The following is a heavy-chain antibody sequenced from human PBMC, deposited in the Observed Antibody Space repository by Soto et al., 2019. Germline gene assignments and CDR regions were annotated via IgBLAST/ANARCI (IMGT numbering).Heavy chain of an antibody. J-gene: IGHJ4*02. Sequence: ASVKVSCKSSGYTFTSYAISWVRQAPGQGLEWMGWISAYNGDTNYAQSLQGRVTMTTDTSTNTAYMELRSLSSDDTAVYYCARTYEISGYPPFWYWGQGTLVTVSS. CDR3: ARTYEISGYPPFWY. CDR2: ISAYNGDT. CDR1: GYTFTSYA. D-gene: IGHD3-22*01. V-gene: IGHV1-18*01.